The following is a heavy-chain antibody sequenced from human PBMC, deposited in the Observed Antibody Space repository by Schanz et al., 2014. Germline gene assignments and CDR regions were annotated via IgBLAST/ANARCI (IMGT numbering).Heavy chain of an antibody. D-gene: IGHD3-10*01. CDR1: GYTFTSYD. CDR3: ARERGVRGGGVWKVNWFDP. CDR2: FT. Sequence: QVQLVQSGAEVKKPGASVKVSCKASGYTFTSYDINWVRQAPGQGLEWLGRFTHISQKFQGRVTMTRDTSSTTAYMELNSLRSDDTAVYYCARERGVRGGGVWKVNWFDPWGQGTLVTVSS. J-gene: IGHJ5*02. V-gene: IGHV1-2*06.